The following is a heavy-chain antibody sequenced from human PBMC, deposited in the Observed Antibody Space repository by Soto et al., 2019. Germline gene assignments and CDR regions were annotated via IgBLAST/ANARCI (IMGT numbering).Heavy chain of an antibody. CDR3: ARAGYCSSTSCSHYYYYGMDV. J-gene: IGHJ6*02. CDR2: IYPGDSDT. D-gene: IGHD2-2*01. CDR1: GYSFTSYW. Sequence: GESLKISCKGSGYSFTSYWIGWVRQMPGKGLEWMGIIYPGDSDTRYSPSFQGQVTISADKSISTAYLQWSSLKASDTAMYYCARAGYCSSTSCSHYYYYGMDVWGQGTTVTVSS. V-gene: IGHV5-51*01.